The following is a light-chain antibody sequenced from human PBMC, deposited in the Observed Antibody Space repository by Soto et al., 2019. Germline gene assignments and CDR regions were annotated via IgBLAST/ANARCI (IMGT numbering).Light chain of an antibody. CDR1: SIDVGGYNY. J-gene: IGLJ1*01. CDR2: DVS. Sequence: QSALTQPASVSGSPGQSITISCSGTSIDVGGYNYVSWYQQNPGTAPKLLIYDVSNRPSGVSHRFSGSKSGNTASLTISGLQAGDEADYYCSSYRSSRTYVFGTGTKLTVL. CDR3: SSYRSSRTYV. V-gene: IGLV2-14*01.